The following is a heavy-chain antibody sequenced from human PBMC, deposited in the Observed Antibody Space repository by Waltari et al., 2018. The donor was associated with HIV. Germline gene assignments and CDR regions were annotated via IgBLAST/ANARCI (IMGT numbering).Heavy chain of an antibody. Sequence: EVRLVQSGAEVKKPGESLRISCKGSGDSFSSYWIGWVRQMPGKGLEWMGIIYPDDSDTRYNPAFQGQVRLSADKSISTAYLQWSSLKASDTAIYYCARSDFWSGKFAFWGQGTLVTVSS. CDR1: GDSFSSYW. CDR2: IYPDDSDT. D-gene: IGHD3-3*01. CDR3: ARSDFWSGKFAF. J-gene: IGHJ4*02. V-gene: IGHV5-51*01.